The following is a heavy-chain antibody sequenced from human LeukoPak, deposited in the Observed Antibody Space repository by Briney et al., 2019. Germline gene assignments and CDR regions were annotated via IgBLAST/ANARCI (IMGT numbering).Heavy chain of an antibody. CDR2: ISAYNGNT. CDR1: GYTFTSYG. J-gene: IGHJ4*02. D-gene: IGHD3-9*01. V-gene: IGHV1-18*01. CDR3: ARDRDNYDILTGLDY. Sequence: ASVKVSCKASGYTFTSYGISWVRQAPGQGLEWMGWISAYNGNTNYAQKLQGRVTMTTDTSTSTAYMELRSLRSDDTAVYYCARDRDNYDILTGLDYWGQGTLVTVSS.